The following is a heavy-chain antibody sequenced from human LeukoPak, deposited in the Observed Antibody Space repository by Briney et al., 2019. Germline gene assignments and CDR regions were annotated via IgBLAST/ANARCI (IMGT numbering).Heavy chain of an antibody. J-gene: IGHJ5*02. CDR1: GGSISSYY. CDR2: IYYSGST. CDR3: ARSGYYHWFDP. V-gene: IGHV4-59*01. D-gene: IGHD3-3*01. Sequence: SETLSLTCTVSGGSISSYYWSWIRQPPGKGLEWIGYIYYSGSTNYNPSLKSRVTISVDTSKNQFSLKLSSVTAADTAVYYCARSGYYHWFDPWGQGTLVTVSS.